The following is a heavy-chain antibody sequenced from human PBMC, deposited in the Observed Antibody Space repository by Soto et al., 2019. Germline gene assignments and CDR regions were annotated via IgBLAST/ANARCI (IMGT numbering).Heavy chain of an antibody. CDR3: AANYYYYYGMDV. CDR1: GFTFSSYS. V-gene: IGHV3-48*02. CDR2: ITSSSSTI. J-gene: IGHJ6*02. Sequence: PGGSLRLSCAASGFTFSSYSMNWVRQAPGKGLEWVSYITSSSSTIYYADFVKGRFTISRDNAKNSLYLHMNSLRDEDTAVYYCAANYYYYYGMDVWGQGTTVTVSS.